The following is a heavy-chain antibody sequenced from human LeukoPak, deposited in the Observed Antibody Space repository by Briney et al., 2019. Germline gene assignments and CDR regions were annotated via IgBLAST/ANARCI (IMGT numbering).Heavy chain of an antibody. CDR3: ARDRSKWYYYDSSGSEIDY. D-gene: IGHD3-22*01. Sequence: ASVKVSCKASGGTFSSYAISWVRQAPGQGLEWMGWISAYNGNTNYAQKLQGRVTMTTDTSTSTAYMELRSLRSDDTAVYYCARDRSKWYYYDSSGSEIDYWGQGTLVTVSS. V-gene: IGHV1-18*01. CDR2: ISAYNGNT. J-gene: IGHJ4*02. CDR1: GGTFSSYA.